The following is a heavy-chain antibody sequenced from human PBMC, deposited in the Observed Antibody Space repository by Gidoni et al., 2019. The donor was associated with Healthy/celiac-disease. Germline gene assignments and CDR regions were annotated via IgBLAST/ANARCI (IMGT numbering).Heavy chain of an antibody. D-gene: IGHD3-3*01. V-gene: IGHV4-31*03. J-gene: IGHJ5*02. CDR3: ARGGITIFGVVIPNWFDP. Sequence: QVQLQESGPGLVKPSQTLSLTCTVSGGSISSGGYYWGWIRQHPGKGLEWIGYIYYSGSTYYNPSLKSRVTISVDTSKNQFSLKLSSVTAADTAVYYCARGGITIFGVVIPNWFDPWGQGTLVTVSS. CDR2: IYYSGST. CDR1: GGSISSGGYY.